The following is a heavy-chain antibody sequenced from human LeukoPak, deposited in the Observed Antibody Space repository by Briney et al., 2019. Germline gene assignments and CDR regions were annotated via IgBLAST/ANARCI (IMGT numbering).Heavy chain of an antibody. V-gene: IGHV3-74*01. Sequence: GGSLRLSCAASGFTFSNYWMHWVRRAPGKGQVWVSRIKTDGSSTSYAEAVKGRFTISRDNAKNTLYLQMNSLRAEDTAVYYCVRNFHFENGGYYRHFDYWGQGTLVTVSS. CDR2: IKTDGSST. J-gene: IGHJ4*02. D-gene: IGHD3-22*01. CDR3: VRNFHFENGGYYRHFDY. CDR1: GFTFSNYW.